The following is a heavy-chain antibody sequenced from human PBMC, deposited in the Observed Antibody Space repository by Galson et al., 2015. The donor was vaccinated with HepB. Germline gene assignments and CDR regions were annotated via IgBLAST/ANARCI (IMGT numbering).Heavy chain of an antibody. V-gene: IGHV1-69*13. J-gene: IGHJ5*02. CDR1: GGTFSSYG. D-gene: IGHD6-13*01. Sequence: SVKVSCKASGGTFSSYGISWVRQAPGQGLEWMGGIIPTFGIANYAQEFQGRVTITADESTSTAYMELSSLRSEDTAVYYCVRDNMGRIAAAVPNWFDPWGQGTLVTVSS. CDR3: VRDNMGRIAAAVPNWFDP. CDR2: IIPTFGIA.